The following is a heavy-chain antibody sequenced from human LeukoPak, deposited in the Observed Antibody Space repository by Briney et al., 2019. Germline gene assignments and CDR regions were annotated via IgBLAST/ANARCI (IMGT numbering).Heavy chain of an antibody. CDR2: IYSGGST. Sequence: PGGSLRLSCAASGFTVSSNYMSWVRQAPGKGLEWVSAIYSGGSTYYADSVKGRFTISRDNSKNTLYLQMNSLRAEDTAVYYCASTPAGGYSYGYGYWGQGTLVTVSS. CDR3: ASTPAGGYSYGYGY. J-gene: IGHJ4*02. D-gene: IGHD5-18*01. CDR1: GFTVSSNY. V-gene: IGHV3-53*01.